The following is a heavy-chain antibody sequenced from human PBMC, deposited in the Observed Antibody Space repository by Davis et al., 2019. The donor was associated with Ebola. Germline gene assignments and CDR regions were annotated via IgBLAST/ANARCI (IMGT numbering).Heavy chain of an antibody. D-gene: IGHD4-11*01. CDR2: ISYDGRNK. V-gene: IGHV3-30*04. CDR1: RFTFSLYA. J-gene: IGHJ6*02. CDR3: ARDIGYSNGWPDYYYYGMDV. Sequence: GESLKISCAASRFTFSLYAMHWVRQAPGKGLEWVAVISYDGRNKYYADSVKGRFTISRDNSKNTLYLQMNSLRTEDTAVYYCARDIGYSNGWPDYYYYGMDVWGQGTTVTVSS.